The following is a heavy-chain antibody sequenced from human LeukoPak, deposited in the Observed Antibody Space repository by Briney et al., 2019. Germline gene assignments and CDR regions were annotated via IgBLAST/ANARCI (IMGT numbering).Heavy chain of an antibody. CDR3: ARAESGMDV. V-gene: IGHV3-33*01. J-gene: IGHJ6*02. Sequence: GGSLRLSCAASGFSFSSYGMHWVRQAPGKGLEWVAVIWYDGSNKHYADSVKGRFTISRDNSKNTLYLQMNSLRAEDTAVYYCARAESGMDVWGQGTTVTVSS. CDR1: GFSFSSYG. CDR2: IWYDGSNK.